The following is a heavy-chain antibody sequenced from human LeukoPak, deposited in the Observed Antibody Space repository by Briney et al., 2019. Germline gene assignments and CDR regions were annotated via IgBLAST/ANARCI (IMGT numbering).Heavy chain of an antibody. CDR3: ARGAYYYDSSGPRRSYWYFDL. J-gene: IGHJ2*01. CDR1: GGTFSSYA. CDR2: IIPIFGIA. D-gene: IGHD3-22*01. Sequence: SVKVSCKASGGTFSSYAISWVRQAPGQGLEWMGRIIPIFGIANYAQKFQGRVTITADKSTSTAYMELSSLRSEDTAVYYCARGAYYYDSSGPRRSYWYFDLWGRGTLATVSS. V-gene: IGHV1-69*04.